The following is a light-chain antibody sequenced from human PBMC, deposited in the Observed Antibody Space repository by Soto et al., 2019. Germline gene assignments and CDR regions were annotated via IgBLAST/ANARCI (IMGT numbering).Light chain of an antibody. CDR2: RAS. V-gene: IGKV3-20*01. Sequence: EIVLTQSPGTLSLSPGERATLSCRASQSVSNNYLAWYQQKPGQAPRLLIYRASNRATGIPDRFSGSGSGTDFTLTISRLEPEDFAVYYCQQYGSSGTSGQGTKVEIK. CDR3: QQYGSSGT. CDR1: QSVSNNY. J-gene: IGKJ1*01.